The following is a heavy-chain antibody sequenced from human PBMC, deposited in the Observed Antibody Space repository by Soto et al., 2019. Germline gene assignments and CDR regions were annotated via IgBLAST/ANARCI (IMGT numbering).Heavy chain of an antibody. CDR3: ATVVRYFATPSAIDV. CDR1: GFTFSSYA. V-gene: IGHV3-23*01. Sequence: VRLLESGEGLVQPGGYLKLSCAASGFTFSSYAMSWVRQAPGKGLEWVSSIGGSGGNTYYVDSGKGRFTISRDNPKNTLFLQMNRQRAEDTAEYYCATVVRYFATPSAIDVWGHGTTVTVSS. CDR2: IGGSGGNT. J-gene: IGHJ6*02. D-gene: IGHD3-9*01.